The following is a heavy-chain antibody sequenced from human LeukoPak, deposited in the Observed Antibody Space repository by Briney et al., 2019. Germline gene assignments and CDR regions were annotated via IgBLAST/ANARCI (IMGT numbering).Heavy chain of an antibody. J-gene: IGHJ4*02. Sequence: SETLSLTCAVSGYSISSGYYWGWIRQPPGKGLECIGSIYHSGSTNYNPSLKSRVTISVDTSKNQFSLELSSVTAADTAVYYCARASIAVAANFDYWGQGTLVTVSS. D-gene: IGHD6-19*01. CDR3: ARASIAVAANFDY. CDR2: IYHSGST. CDR1: GYSISSGYY. V-gene: IGHV4-38-2*01.